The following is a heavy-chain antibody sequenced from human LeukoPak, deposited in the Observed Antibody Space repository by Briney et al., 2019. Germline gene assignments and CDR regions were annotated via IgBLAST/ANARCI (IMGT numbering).Heavy chain of an antibody. V-gene: IGHV1-18*01. CDR2: ISAYNGNT. CDR1: GGTFSSYA. CDR3: ARAVGGSGYYYGMDV. D-gene: IGHD2-15*01. J-gene: IGHJ6*02. Sequence: ASVKVSCKASGGTFSSYAISWVRQAPGRGLEWMGWISAYNGNTNYAQKLQGRVTMTTDTSTSTAYMELRSLRSDDTAVYYCARAVGGSGYYYGMDVWGQGTTVTVSS.